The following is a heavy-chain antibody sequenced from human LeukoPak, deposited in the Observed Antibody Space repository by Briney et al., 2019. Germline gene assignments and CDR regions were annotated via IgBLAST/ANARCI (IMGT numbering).Heavy chain of an antibody. CDR3: ARDPYSGSYGNYYYYFMDV. J-gene: IGHJ6*03. V-gene: IGHV3-30*04. Sequence: PGRSLSLSCAASGFPFSSYAMHWLRQAPRRGLEWVAVISYDGCNKYYADSVKGRFTISRDNSKNTLYLQMNSLRAEDTAVYYCARDPYSGSYGNYYYYFMDVWGKGTTVTISS. CDR1: GFPFSSYA. D-gene: IGHD1-26*01. CDR2: ISYDGCNK.